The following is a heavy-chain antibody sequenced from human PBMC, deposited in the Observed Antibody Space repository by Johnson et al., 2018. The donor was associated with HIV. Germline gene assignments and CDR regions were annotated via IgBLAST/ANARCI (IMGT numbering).Heavy chain of an antibody. D-gene: IGHD5-24*01. J-gene: IGHJ3*01. Sequence: VHLVESGGGLVQPGGSLRLSCAASGFTFSSYDMHWVRQATGKGLEWVSAIGTAGDTYYPGSVKGRFTISRDNSKNTVYLQMSSLRDEDAAVYYCAKDVGDGYNRWGAFDFWGQGTLVTVSS. CDR2: IGTAGDT. CDR3: AKDVGDGYNRWGAFDF. CDR1: GFTFSSYD. V-gene: IGHV3-13*01.